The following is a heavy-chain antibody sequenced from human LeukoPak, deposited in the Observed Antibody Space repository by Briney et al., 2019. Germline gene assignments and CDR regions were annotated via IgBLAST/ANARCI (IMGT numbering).Heavy chain of an antibody. J-gene: IGHJ4*02. D-gene: IGHD6-19*01. CDR1: GFTFSRYG. CDR3: AKDRGYSSGWYG. V-gene: IGHV3-30*18. Sequence: PGGSLGLSCAASGFTFSRYGMHWVRQAPGKGLEWVAVISYDGSNKYYADSVKGRFTISRDNSKNTLYLQMNSLRAEDTAVYYCAKDRGYSSGWYGWGQGTLVTVS. CDR2: ISYDGSNK.